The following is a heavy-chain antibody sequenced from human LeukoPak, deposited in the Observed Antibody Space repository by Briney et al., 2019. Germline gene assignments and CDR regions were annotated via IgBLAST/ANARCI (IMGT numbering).Heavy chain of an antibody. V-gene: IGHV3-23*01. CDR1: GFTFNRYA. Sequence: GGSLRPSCAASGFTFNRYAMSWVRQAPGKELEWVSAISASGGSTYYADSVKGRFAISRDNSKNTLYLQMNSMRAEDTAVYYCAKAYDTSGYFPFDYWGQGTLVTVSS. J-gene: IGHJ4*02. D-gene: IGHD3-22*01. CDR3: AKAYDTSGYFPFDY. CDR2: ISASGGST.